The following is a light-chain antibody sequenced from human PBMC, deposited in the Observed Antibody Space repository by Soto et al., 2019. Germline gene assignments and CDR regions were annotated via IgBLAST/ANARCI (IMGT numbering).Light chain of an antibody. Sequence: QSALTQPPSASGSPGQSVTISCTGSSSDIGGYDFVSWYQQLPGKAPKLIIYEVTKRPSGVPDRFSGSKSGNTASLTVSGLQAEDEADYYCRSYAGSNTLGFGGGTKLTVL. V-gene: IGLV2-8*01. CDR3: RSYAGSNTLG. CDR1: SSDIGGYDF. J-gene: IGLJ2*01. CDR2: EVT.